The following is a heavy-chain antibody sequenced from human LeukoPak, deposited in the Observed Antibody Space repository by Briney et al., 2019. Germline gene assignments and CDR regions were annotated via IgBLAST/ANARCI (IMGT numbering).Heavy chain of an antibody. D-gene: IGHD5-12*01. CDR3: AREGGGGYDPYRRFDY. J-gene: IGHJ4*02. Sequence: GSSVKVSCKASGGTFSNYAISWVRQAPGQGLEWMGGIIPIFGTANYAQKFRGRVTITADKSTRTAYMELSSLRSEDTAVYYCAREGGGGYDPYRRFDYWGQGTLVTVSS. CDR2: IIPIFGTA. CDR1: GGTFSNYA. V-gene: IGHV1-69*06.